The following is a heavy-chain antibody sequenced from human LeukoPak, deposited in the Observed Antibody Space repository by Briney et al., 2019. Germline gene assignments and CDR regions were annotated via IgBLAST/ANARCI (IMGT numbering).Heavy chain of an antibody. CDR3: TRDSGSGSYIR. J-gene: IGHJ4*02. D-gene: IGHD3-10*01. CDR2: ISISSSTI. CDR1: GFTFSIYS. Sequence: GGSLRLSCAASGFTFSIYSMNWVRQAPGKGLEWISYISISSSTIHYADSVKGRFTISRDNAKNSLYLQMDSLRAEDTAMYFCTRDSGSGSYIRWGQGTLVTVSS. V-gene: IGHV3-48*04.